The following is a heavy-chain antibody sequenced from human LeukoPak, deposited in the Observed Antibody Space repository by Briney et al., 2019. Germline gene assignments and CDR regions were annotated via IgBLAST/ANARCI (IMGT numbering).Heavy chain of an antibody. CDR3: AKGSGYSGYDFGGFDY. D-gene: IGHD5-12*01. CDR2: IKQDGSEK. Sequence: GGSLRLSCAASEFTFSGYSMNWVRQAPGKGLEWVANIKQDGSEKYYVDSVKGRFTISRDNAKNSLYLQMNSLRAEDTAVYYCAKGSGYSGYDFGGFDYWGQGTLVTVSS. J-gene: IGHJ4*02. CDR1: EFTFSGYS. V-gene: IGHV3-7*03.